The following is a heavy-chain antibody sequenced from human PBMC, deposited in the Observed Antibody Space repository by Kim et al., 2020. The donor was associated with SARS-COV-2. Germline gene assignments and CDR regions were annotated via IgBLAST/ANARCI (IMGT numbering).Heavy chain of an antibody. Sequence: SADSVTGRFTISRHNAESTLYLQMNSLRAEDTALYYCAKDLDSSGWSIDYWGPGTLATVAS. D-gene: IGHD6-19*01. J-gene: IGHJ4*02. CDR3: AKDLDSSGWSIDY. V-gene: IGHV3-30*02.